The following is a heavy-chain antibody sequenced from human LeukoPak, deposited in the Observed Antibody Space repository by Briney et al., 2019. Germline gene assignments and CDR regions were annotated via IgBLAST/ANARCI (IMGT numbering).Heavy chain of an antibody. J-gene: IGHJ6*03. CDR1: GYTFTGYY. CDR3: ARDRGLDIAAAGKFRHYYYDMDV. CDR2: INPNSGGT. Sequence: ASVKVSCKASGYTFTGYYMHWVRQAPGQGLEWMGWINPNSGGTNYAQKFQGRVTMTRDTSISTAYMELSRLRSDDTAVYYCARDRGLDIAAAGKFRHYYYDMDVWGKGTTVTVSS. V-gene: IGHV1-2*02. D-gene: IGHD6-13*01.